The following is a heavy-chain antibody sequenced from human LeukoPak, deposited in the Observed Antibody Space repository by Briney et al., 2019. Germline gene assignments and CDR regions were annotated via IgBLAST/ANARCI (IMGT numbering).Heavy chain of an antibody. J-gene: IGHJ4*02. CDR2: ISSSGSTI. CDR1: GFTFSDYY. V-gene: IGHV3-11*04. Sequence: GGSLRLSCAASGFTFSDYYMSWIRQAPGKGLEWVSYISSSGSTIYYADSVKGRFTISRDNAKNSLHLQMNSLRAEDTAVYYGARGRGWGRPRHFDYWGQGTLVTVSS. CDR3: ARGRGWGRPRHFDY. D-gene: IGHD3-16*01.